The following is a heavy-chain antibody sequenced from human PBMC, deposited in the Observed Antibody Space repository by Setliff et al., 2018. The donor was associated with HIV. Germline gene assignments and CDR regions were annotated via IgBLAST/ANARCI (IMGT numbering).Heavy chain of an antibody. D-gene: IGHD1-26*01. Sequence: TLSLTCIVSGGSINSYYWSWIRQPPGKGLEWIGYIHYTGSTTYNPSLKTRVTLSVDTSKNQFSLRLSSVTAADTAVYYCARGYSGYVGFTSMDVWGQGTTVTVSS. V-gene: IGHV4-59*08. J-gene: IGHJ6*02. CDR2: IHYTGST. CDR3: ARGYSGYVGFTSMDV. CDR1: GGSINSYY.